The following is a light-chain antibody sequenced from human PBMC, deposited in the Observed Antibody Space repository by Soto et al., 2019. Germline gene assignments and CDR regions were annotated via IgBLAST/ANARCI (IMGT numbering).Light chain of an antibody. CDR2: QTS. V-gene: IGKV3-20*01. J-gene: IGKJ5*01. CDR1: QYINTR. CDR3: HHYGSSPLT. Sequence: IVLKPSSTTLSSFPGDRVTLSWRASQYINTRLAWYQHRPGQAPRLLIYQTSIRAAGIPARFSASGSGTDFTLTISRLEPEDFAVYYCHHYGSSPLTFGQGTRLEIK.